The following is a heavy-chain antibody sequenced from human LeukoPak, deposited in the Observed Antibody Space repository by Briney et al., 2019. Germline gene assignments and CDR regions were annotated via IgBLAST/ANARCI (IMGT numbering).Heavy chain of an antibody. CDR1: GGTFSSYA. D-gene: IGHD4-17*01. CDR2: IIPIFGTA. V-gene: IGHV1-69*01. CDR3: AREGVNDYGDYGGDY. J-gene: IGHJ4*02. Sequence: SVTVSCKASGGTFSSYAISWVRQAPGQGLEWMGGIIPIFGTANYAQKFQGRVTITADESTSTAYMELSSLRSEDTAVYYCAREGVNDYGDYGGDYWGQGTLVTVSS.